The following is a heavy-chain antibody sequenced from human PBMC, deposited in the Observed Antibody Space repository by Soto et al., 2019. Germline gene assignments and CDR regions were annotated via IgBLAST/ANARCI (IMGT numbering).Heavy chain of an antibody. D-gene: IGHD3-3*01. V-gene: IGHV1-46*01. CDR1: RFTFTSYY. Sequence: AKVTSKARRFTFTSYYMHWVRQAPEKGLEWMGIINPSGGSTSYAQKFQGRVTMTRDTSTSTVYMELSSLRSEDTAAYYCARGSPTYYDFWRKPIDYWGQGTLVTVSS. CDR2: INPSGGST. CDR3: ARGSPTYYDFWRKPIDY. J-gene: IGHJ4*02.